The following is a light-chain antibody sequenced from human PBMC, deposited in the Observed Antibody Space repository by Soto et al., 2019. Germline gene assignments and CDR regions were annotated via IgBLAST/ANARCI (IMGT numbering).Light chain of an antibody. V-gene: IGKV3-15*01. CDR2: GAS. J-gene: IGKJ1*01. CDR1: ESVSNN. CDR3: QQYSIWRT. Sequence: VMIQSQVPLSLSPGERATLSCRASESVSNNLAWYQQKAGQAPRLLIYGASTRATGIPARFSGSGSGTEFTLTISSLQSEDFAVYYCQQYSIWRTFGQGTKVDI.